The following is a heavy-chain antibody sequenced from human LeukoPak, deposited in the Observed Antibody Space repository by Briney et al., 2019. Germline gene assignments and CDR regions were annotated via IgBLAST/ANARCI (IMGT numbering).Heavy chain of an antibody. CDR3: AKVTNGTFNP. J-gene: IGHJ3*01. D-gene: IGHD1-1*01. Sequence: SETLSLTCTVSGGSFGRGDYYWSWIRQPPGKGLEWIASIYHNGNTYYNPSLRRRVTISVDTSKNQFSLRLNSVTAADTAVYYCAKVTNGTFNPWGQGTRVTVSS. CDR2: IYHNGNT. CDR1: GGSFGRGDYY. V-gene: IGHV4-38-2*02.